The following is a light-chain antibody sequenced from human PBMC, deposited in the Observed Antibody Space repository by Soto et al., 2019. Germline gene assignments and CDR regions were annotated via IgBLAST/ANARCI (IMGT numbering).Light chain of an antibody. J-gene: IGKJ2*01. CDR2: WAS. CDR1: QSLLHTSNNQSY. Sequence: VRAYSPDALAASLESRGPINCQSSQSLLHTSNNQSYLAWYQQKPGQSPELLLYWASAREFGVPDRFSGSGSGTDFTLTISSLQAEDVAGYYCQQYYHTPRTFGQGSKVDIK. V-gene: IGKV4-1*01. CDR3: QQYYHTPRT.